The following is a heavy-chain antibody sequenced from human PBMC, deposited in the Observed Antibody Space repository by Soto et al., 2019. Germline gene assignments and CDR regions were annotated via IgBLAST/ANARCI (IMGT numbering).Heavy chain of an antibody. D-gene: IGHD1-26*01. J-gene: IGHJ6*02. Sequence: PSETLSLTCAVSGGSISSSNWWSRVRQPPGKGLEWIGEIYHSGSTNYHPSLKSRVTISVDKSKSQFCLKLSSVTAADTAVYYCARANGSYPYYYYGMDVWGQGTTVTVSS. CDR1: GGSISSSNW. V-gene: IGHV4-4*02. CDR2: IYHSGST. CDR3: ARANGSYPYYYYGMDV.